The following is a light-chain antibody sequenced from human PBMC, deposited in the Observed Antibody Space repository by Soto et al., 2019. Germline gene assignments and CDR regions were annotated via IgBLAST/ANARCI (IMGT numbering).Light chain of an antibody. CDR2: GNN. V-gene: IGLV1-40*01. CDR1: SSKIGEGYD. J-gene: IGLJ1*01. Sequence: QSVLTQPTSVSGAPRQRVTISCTGSSSKIGEGYDVHWYQQLPGTAPKILIYGNNNRPSEVPNRFSCSKSGTSASLAVTGLQAEDEFEYYCQSYATGLSVLYVFGTGTQLTVL. CDR3: QSYATGLSVLYV.